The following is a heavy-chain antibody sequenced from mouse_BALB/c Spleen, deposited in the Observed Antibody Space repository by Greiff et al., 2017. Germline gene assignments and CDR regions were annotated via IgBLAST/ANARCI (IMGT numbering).Heavy chain of an antibody. D-gene: IGHD1-1*01. V-gene: IGHV1S135*01. Sequence: VQLKESGPELVKPGASVKVSCKASGYAFTSYNMYWVKQSHGKSLEWIGYIDPYNGGTSYNQKFKGKATLTVDKSSSTAYMHLNSLTSEDSAVYYCARVYGSSYDYYAMDYWGQGTSVTVSS. CDR1: GYAFTSYN. J-gene: IGHJ4*01. CDR2: IDPYNGGT. CDR3: ARVYGSSYDYYAMDY.